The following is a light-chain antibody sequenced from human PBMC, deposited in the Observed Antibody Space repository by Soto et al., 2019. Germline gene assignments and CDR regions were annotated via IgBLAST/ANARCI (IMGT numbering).Light chain of an antibody. Sequence: DVQMTQSPSSLSASVGDRVTVTCRASQHIRTYLNWYQRKPGRAPDLLIYSASNLKSGVPSRFSGSGSGTDFTLTISSLQPEELATYVCQQSFDFPWTCGQGTKVEIK. J-gene: IGKJ1*01. V-gene: IGKV1-39*01. CDR3: QQSFDFPWT. CDR1: QHIRTY. CDR2: SAS.